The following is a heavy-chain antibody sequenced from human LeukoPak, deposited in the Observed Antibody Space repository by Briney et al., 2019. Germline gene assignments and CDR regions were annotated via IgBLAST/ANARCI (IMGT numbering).Heavy chain of an antibody. D-gene: IGHD2-21*02. CDR3: AKARSDKYYYYYMDV. CDR2: ISGSGGST. Sequence: GGSLRLSCAASGFTFSSYAMSWVRQAPGRGLEWVSAISGSGGSTYYADSVKGRFTISRDNSKNTLYLQMNSLRAEDTAVYYCAKARSDKYYYYYMDVWGKGTTVTVSS. J-gene: IGHJ6*03. V-gene: IGHV3-23*01. CDR1: GFTFSSYA.